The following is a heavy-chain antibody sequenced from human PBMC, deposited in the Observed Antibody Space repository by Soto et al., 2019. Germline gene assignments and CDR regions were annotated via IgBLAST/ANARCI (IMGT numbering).Heavy chain of an antibody. CDR1: GFTFSSYA. CDR3: ARDYYDSSGYGYFDY. Sequence: GGSLRLSCAASGFTFSSYAMHWVRQAPGKGLEWVAVISYDGSNKYYADSVKGRFTISRDNSKNTLYLQMNSLRAEDTAVYYCARDYYDSSGYGYFDYWGQGTLVTVSS. V-gene: IGHV3-30-3*01. CDR2: ISYDGSNK. D-gene: IGHD3-22*01. J-gene: IGHJ4*02.